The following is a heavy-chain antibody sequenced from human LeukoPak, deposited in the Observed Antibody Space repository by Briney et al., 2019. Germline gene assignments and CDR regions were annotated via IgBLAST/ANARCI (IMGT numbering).Heavy chain of an antibody. Sequence: ASVKVSCKASGYTLTGYGISWVRQAPGQGLEWMGWISPYNGNTDYAQKLQGRVTMTTDTSTTTVYMELRSLTSDDTAVYYCARGRENWFDPWGQGTLVTVS. V-gene: IGHV1-18*01. J-gene: IGHJ5*02. CDR2: ISPYNGNT. CDR1: GYTLTGYG. CDR3: ARGRENWFDP.